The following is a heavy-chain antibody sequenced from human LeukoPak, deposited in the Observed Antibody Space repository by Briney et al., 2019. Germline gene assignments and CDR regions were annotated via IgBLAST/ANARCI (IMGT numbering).Heavy chain of an antibody. J-gene: IGHJ4*02. CDR3: ARDRSPTYYYDSSGQPLY. CDR2: ISSSSSYI. V-gene: IGHV3-21*01. CDR1: GFTLSSYS. D-gene: IGHD3-22*01. Sequence: GGSLRLSCAASGFTLSSYSMNWVRQAPGKGLEWVSSISSSSSYIYYADSVKGRFTISGDNAKNSLYLQMNSLRAEDTAVYYCARDRSPTYYYDSSGQPLYWGQGTLVTVSS.